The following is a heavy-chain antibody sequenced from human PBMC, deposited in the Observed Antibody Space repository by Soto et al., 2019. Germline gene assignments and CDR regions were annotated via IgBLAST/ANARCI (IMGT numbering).Heavy chain of an antibody. CDR3: AKRSPYSSGWYSPIFDY. J-gene: IGHJ4*02. CDR2: ISESGGST. V-gene: IGHV3-23*01. Sequence: GGSLRLSCADSGFSFSDYAMSWVRQAPGKGLEWVSVISESGGSTHYADSVRGRFTVSRDNSKNSLSLRMNSLRDEDTAVYFCAKRSPYSSGWYSPIFDYWGQGALVTVSS. D-gene: IGHD6-13*01. CDR1: GFSFSDYA.